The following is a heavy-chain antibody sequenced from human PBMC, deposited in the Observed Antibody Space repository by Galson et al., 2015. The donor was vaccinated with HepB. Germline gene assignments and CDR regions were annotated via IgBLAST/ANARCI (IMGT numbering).Heavy chain of an antibody. CDR3: ARGHGGISAT. CDR2: ISTSDDSV. J-gene: IGHJ5*02. V-gene: IGHV3-48*04. Sequence: SLRLSCAASGLTFNTYTVTWVRQALGKGLEWLSCISTSDDSVYYADSVKGRFSISIDNSKSSVYLQISILRVEDTAVYFCARGHGGISATWGQGTLVTVSS. CDR1: GLTFNTYT. D-gene: IGHD4-23*01.